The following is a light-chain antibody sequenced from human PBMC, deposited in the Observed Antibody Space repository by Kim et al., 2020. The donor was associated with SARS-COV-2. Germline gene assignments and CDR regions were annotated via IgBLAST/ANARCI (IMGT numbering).Light chain of an antibody. V-gene: IGKV3-11*01. CDR1: QNIDTY. J-gene: IGKJ4*01. CDR3: QQRNSWPPAVT. Sequence: AGYRATGSCRASQNIDTYLAWYQQRPGQAPRLLVYDASNRATGVPDRFSGSGSGTDFTLTISSLEPEDFSIYYCQQRNSWPPAVTFGGGTKVDIK. CDR2: DAS.